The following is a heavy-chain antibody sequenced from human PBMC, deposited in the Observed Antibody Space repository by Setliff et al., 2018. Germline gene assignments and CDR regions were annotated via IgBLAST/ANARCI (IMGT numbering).Heavy chain of an antibody. CDR2: LRFDGKTQ. CDR3: ARRLTAEATAPDY. J-gene: IGHJ4*02. Sequence: LRLSCTASGFMFNSYGMHWVRQAPGKGLEWVAYLRFDGKTQHYADFVKVRFIISRDNFNNTLYLQMKGLCAEDTAHYYCARRLTAEATAPDYWGQGTLFTVSS. V-gene: IGHV3-30*02. D-gene: IGHD6-13*01. CDR1: GFMFNSYG.